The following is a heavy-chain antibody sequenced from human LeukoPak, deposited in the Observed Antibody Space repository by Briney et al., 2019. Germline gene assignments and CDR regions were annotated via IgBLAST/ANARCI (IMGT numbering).Heavy chain of an antibody. D-gene: IGHD3-22*01. CDR1: GGSFSGYY. J-gene: IGHJ3*02. V-gene: IGHV4-34*01. CDR2: INHSGST. CDR3: ARGRDYYDSSGKTHRKKDAFDI. Sequence: PSETLSLTCAVYGGSFSGYYWSWIRQPPGKGLEWIGEINHSGSTNYNPPLKSRVTISVDTSKNQFSLKLSSVTAADTAVYYCARGRDYYDSSGKTHRKKDAFDIWGQGTMVTVSS.